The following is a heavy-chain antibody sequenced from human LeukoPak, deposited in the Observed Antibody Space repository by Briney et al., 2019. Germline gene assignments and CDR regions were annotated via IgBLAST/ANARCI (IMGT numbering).Heavy chain of an antibody. J-gene: IGHJ4*02. CDR1: GGTFSSYA. Sequence: SVKVSCKASGGTFSSYAISWVRQAPGLGLEWMGGIIPIFGTANYAQKFQGRVTITADKSTSTAYMELSSLRSEDTAVYYCARRLYSGYDYYFDYWGQGTLVTVSS. V-gene: IGHV1-69*06. D-gene: IGHD5-12*01. CDR3: ARRLYSGYDYYFDY. CDR2: IIPIFGTA.